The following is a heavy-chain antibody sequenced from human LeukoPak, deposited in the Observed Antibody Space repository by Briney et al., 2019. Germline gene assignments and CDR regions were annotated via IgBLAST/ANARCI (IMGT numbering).Heavy chain of an antibody. Sequence: GGSLRLSCAASGFPFSSYAMNWVRQAPGKGLEWVSIIFGSGDTTYYADSVKGRFTVSRDNSKNMLYLQMNNLRPEDTATYYCAKRNTMVRGGPCFDYWGQGLMVTVSS. J-gene: IGHJ4*02. CDR3: AKRNTMVRGGPCFDY. V-gene: IGHV3-23*01. CDR1: GFPFSSYA. D-gene: IGHD3-10*01. CDR2: IFGSGDTT.